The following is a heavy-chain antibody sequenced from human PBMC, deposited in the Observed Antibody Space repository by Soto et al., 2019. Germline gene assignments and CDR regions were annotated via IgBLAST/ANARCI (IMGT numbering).Heavy chain of an antibody. CDR1: SGSISGYC. CDR2: VYHSGST. CDR3: ARGPVYDFWSGYRPFDY. D-gene: IGHD3-3*01. V-gene: IGHV4-59*12. J-gene: IGHJ4*02. Sequence: SGTLSLTCAVCSGSISGYCWSWIRQPPGKGLEWIGYVYHSGSTNYNPSLKSRVTISVDTSKNQFSLKLSSVTAADTAVYYCARGPVYDFWSGYRPFDYWGQGTLVTVSS.